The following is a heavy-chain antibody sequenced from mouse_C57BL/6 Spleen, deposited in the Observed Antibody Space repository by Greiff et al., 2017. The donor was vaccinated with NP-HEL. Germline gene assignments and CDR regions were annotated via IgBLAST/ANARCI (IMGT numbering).Heavy chain of an antibody. CDR1: GFTFSDYG. V-gene: IGHV5-15*01. Sequence: EVQLVESGGGLVQPGGSLKLSCAASGFTFSDYGMAWVRQAPRKGPEWVAFISNLAYSIYYADTVTGRFTISRENAKNTLYLEMSSLRSEDTAMYYCARSSSGSVSFAYWGQGTLVTVSA. CDR2: ISNLAYSI. CDR3: ARSSSGSVSFAY. D-gene: IGHD3-2*02. J-gene: IGHJ3*01.